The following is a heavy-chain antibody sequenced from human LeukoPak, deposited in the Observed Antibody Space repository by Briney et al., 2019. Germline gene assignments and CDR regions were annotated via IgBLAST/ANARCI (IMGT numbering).Heavy chain of an antibody. J-gene: IGHJ6*04. CDR2: ISYDGSNK. Sequence: PGGSLRLSCAASGFTFSSYGMHWVRQAPGKGLEWVAVISYDGSNKSYADSVKGRFTISRDNSKNTLYLQMNSLRAEDTAVYYCAKDEDIVVVPAATYYYYYGMDVWGKGTTVTVSS. CDR1: GFTFSSYG. V-gene: IGHV3-30*18. CDR3: AKDEDIVVVPAATYYYYYGMDV. D-gene: IGHD2-2*01.